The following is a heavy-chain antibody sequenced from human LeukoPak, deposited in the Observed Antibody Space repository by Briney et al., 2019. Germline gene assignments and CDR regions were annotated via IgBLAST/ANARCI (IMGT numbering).Heavy chain of an antibody. CDR1: GYTFSGYY. V-gene: IGHV1-2*02. J-gene: IGHJ4*02. CDR2: INPNSGGT. CDR3: ARGGYSGTEKPNDY. D-gene: IGHD1-26*01. Sequence: PQASVKVSCKASGYTFSGYYLHWVRQAPGQGLEWMGWINPNSGGTYYAQNFQGRVSMTRDTSISTAYMELSRLRSDDTALYYCARGGYSGTEKPNDYWGQGTLVTVSP.